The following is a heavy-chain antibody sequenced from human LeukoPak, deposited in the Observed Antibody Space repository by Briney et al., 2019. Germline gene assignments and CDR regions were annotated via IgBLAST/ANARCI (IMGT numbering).Heavy chain of an antibody. D-gene: IGHD6-13*01. CDR3: ARDRFFIAAPDY. CDR2: INSDGSST. Sequence: QPGGSLRLSCAASGFTFSSYWMHWVRQAPGKGLVWVSRINSDGSSTSYADSEKGRFTISRDNAKNTLYLQMNSLRAEDTAVYYCARDRFFIAAPDYWGQGTLVTVSS. J-gene: IGHJ4*02. CDR1: GFTFSSYW. V-gene: IGHV3-74*01.